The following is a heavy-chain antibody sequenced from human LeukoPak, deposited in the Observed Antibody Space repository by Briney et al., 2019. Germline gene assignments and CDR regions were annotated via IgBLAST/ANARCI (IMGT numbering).Heavy chain of an antibody. J-gene: IGHJ4*01. V-gene: IGHV4-4*02. CDR1: GGSISSSNW. CDR2: IYHSGST. CDR3: ARREGDYYGSGSYPALDY. D-gene: IGHD3-10*01. Sequence: PSGTLSLTCAVSGGSISSSNWWSWVRQPPGKGLEWIGEIYHSGSTNYNPSLKSRVTISVDKSKNQFSLKLSSVTAADTAVYYCARREGDYYGSGSYPALDYWGQGTLVTVSS.